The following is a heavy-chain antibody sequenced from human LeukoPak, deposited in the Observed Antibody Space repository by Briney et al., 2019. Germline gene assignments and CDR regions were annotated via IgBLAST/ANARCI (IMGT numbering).Heavy chain of an antibody. Sequence: SETLSLTCTVSGGSISSSSYYWGWIRQPPGKGLEWIGYIYHSGSTYYNPSLKSRVTISVDRSKNQFSLKLSSVTAADTAVYYCARGRGYYYNWFDPWGQGTLVTVSS. D-gene: IGHD3-22*01. V-gene: IGHV4-39*07. CDR2: IYHSGST. CDR1: GGSISSSSYY. CDR3: ARGRGYYYNWFDP. J-gene: IGHJ5*02.